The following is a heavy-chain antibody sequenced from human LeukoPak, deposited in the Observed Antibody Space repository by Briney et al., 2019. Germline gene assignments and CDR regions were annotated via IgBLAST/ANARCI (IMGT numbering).Heavy chain of an antibody. D-gene: IGHD6-25*01. CDR3: AKGSVGNADFAS. CDR1: GFTFSSFS. CDR2: IIVSGTT. Sequence: GGSLRLSCEASGFTFSSFSMTWVRQAPGKGLEWVSSIIVSGTTYYADSVKGRFAISRDSFRGTLFLQMDSLRVEDTAVYFCAKGSVGNADFASWGQGALVTVSS. J-gene: IGHJ4*02. V-gene: IGHV3-23*01.